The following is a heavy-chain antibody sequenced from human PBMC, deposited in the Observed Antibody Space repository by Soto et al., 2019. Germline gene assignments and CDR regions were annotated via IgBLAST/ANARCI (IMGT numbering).Heavy chain of an antibody. J-gene: IGHJ2*01. CDR2: ISYDGSNK. Sequence: QVQLVESGGGVVQPGRSLRLSCAASGFTFSSYGMHWVRQAPGKGLEWVPVISYDGSNKYYADSVKGRFTISKDNSKNTLYLQMNSLRAEDTAVYYCAKGATELPGYFELWGRGTLVTVSS. CDR1: GFTFSSYG. V-gene: IGHV3-30*18. CDR3: AKGATELPGYFEL. D-gene: IGHD4-4*01.